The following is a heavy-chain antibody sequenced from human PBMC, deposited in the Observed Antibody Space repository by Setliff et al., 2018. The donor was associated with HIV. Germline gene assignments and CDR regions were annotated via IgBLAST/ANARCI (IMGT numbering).Heavy chain of an antibody. CDR1: GYSISSGYY. Sequence: SETLSLTCAVSGYSISSGYYWGWIRQPPGKGLEWIGSIYHSGSTYYNPSLKSRVTISVDTSKNQFSLKLSSVTAADMAVYYRARSTYYYDSSGYDAFDIWGQGTMVTVSS. V-gene: IGHV4-38-2*01. D-gene: IGHD3-22*01. CDR2: IYHSGST. CDR3: ARSTYYYDSSGYDAFDI. J-gene: IGHJ3*02.